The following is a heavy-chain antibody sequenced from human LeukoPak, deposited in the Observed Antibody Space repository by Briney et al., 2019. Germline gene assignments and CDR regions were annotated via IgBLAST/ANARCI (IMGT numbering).Heavy chain of an antibody. CDR1: GYTFTGYY. V-gene: IGHV1-2*02. CDR3: ARDLEDIVLMVYATRFDP. D-gene: IGHD2-8*01. Sequence: ASVRVSCKASGYTFTGYYMHWVRQAPGQGLEWMGWINPNSGGTNYAQKFQGRVTMTRDTSISTAYMELSRLRSDDTAVYYCARDLEDIVLMVYATRFDPWGQGTLVTVSS. CDR2: INPNSGGT. J-gene: IGHJ5*02.